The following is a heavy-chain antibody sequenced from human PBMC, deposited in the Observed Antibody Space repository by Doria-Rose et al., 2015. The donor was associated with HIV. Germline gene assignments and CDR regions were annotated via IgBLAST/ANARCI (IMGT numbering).Heavy chain of an antibody. CDR3: ARIKSSRWYHKYYFDF. J-gene: IGHJ4*02. Sequence: QVTLKESGPVLVKPTETLTLTCTVSGVSLSSPGIGVSWIRQPPSKALEWLANIVSDDERSYKTSLKSRLTISRGTSKSQVVLAMTDMDPVDTATYYCARIKSSRWYHKYYFDFWGQGTLVIVSA. V-gene: IGHV2-26*01. CDR1: GVSLSSPGIG. CDR2: IVSDDER. D-gene: IGHD6-13*01.